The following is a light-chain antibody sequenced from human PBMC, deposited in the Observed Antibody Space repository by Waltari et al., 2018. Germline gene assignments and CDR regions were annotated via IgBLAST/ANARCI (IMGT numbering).Light chain of an antibody. CDR3: QQYNNWPPGI. V-gene: IGKV3-15*01. J-gene: IGKJ2*01. CDR1: QSVSSN. CDR2: AAS. Sequence: ETVMTQSPATLSVSPGERATLSCRASQSVSSNLAWYQQKPGQAPRLLIYAASTRATSIPAECSGGGCVRKFTLTTSSLQAEDFSLDYCQQYNNWPPGIFGQGTKVEIK.